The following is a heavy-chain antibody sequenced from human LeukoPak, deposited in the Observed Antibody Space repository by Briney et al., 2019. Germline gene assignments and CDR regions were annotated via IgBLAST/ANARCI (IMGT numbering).Heavy chain of an antibody. V-gene: IGHV1-18*01. CDR1: GYTFTSYG. J-gene: IGHJ4*02. Sequence: ASVKVSCKASGYTFTSYGISWVRQAPGQGLEWMGWISAYNGNTNYAQKLQGRATMTTDTSTSTAYMELRSLRSDDTAVYYCAREVSYYGSGSYLYWGQGTLVTVSS. D-gene: IGHD3-10*01. CDR2: ISAYNGNT. CDR3: AREVSYYGSGSYLY.